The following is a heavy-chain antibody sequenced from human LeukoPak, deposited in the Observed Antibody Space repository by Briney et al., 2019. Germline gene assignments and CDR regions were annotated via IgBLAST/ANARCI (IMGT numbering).Heavy chain of an antibody. Sequence: SETLSLTCTVSGGSISSSSYYWGWIRQPPGKGLEWIGSIYYSGSTYYNPSLKSRVTISVDTSKNQFSLKLSSVTAADTAVYYCARLMTTVTRRTPGWFDPWGQGTLVTVSS. J-gene: IGHJ5*02. CDR3: ARLMTTVTRRTPGWFDP. V-gene: IGHV4-39*07. CDR1: GGSISSSSYY. CDR2: IYYSGST. D-gene: IGHD4-17*01.